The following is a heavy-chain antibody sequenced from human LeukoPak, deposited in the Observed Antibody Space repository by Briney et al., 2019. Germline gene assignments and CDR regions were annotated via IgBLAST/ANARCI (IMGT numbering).Heavy chain of an antibody. Sequence: PSETLSLTCAVYGGSFSGYYWSWIRQPPGKGLEWVGEINHSGSTNSNPSLKSRVTISVDTSKNQFSLKLSSVTAADTAVYYCASGGRLGYCSSTSCYRNYKFDYWGQGTLVTVSS. CDR1: GGSFSGYY. CDR3: ASGGRLGYCSSTSCYRNYKFDY. CDR2: INHSGST. D-gene: IGHD2-2*01. J-gene: IGHJ4*02. V-gene: IGHV4-34*01.